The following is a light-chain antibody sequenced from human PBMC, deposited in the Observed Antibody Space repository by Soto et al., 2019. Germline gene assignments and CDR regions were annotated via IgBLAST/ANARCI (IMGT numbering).Light chain of an antibody. CDR1: QSVSSY. Sequence: EIVLTQSPATLSLSPGERATLSCRASQSVSSYLAWYQQKPGQAPRLLIYDASNRATGIRARFSGSGSGTDCTLTISSLEPEDFGVYYCQQRSNWPPYTFGQGTKLESK. CDR2: DAS. J-gene: IGKJ2*01. CDR3: QQRSNWPPYT. V-gene: IGKV3-11*01.